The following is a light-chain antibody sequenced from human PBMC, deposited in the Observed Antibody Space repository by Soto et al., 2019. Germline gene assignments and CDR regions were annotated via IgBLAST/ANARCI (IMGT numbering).Light chain of an antibody. CDR3: SSYTSMSVDYV. J-gene: IGLJ1*01. V-gene: IGLV2-14*01. CDR2: EVS. CDR1: SCNVGGYNY. Sequence: QSVLTQPASVSGSPGQSITISCTGTSCNVGGYNYVSWYQQHPGKAPKLMIYEVSNRPSGVSNRFSGSKSGNAASLTISGLQAEEDADYCCSSYTSMSVDYVFGTGTKLTVL.